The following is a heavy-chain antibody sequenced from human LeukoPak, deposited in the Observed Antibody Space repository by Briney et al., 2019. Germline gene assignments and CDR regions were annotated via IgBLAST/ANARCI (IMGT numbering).Heavy chain of an antibody. J-gene: IGHJ4*02. Sequence: GGSLRLSCAASGFTLSRYWMHWVRQAPGEGLVWVSRINSDESTTTYADSVKGRFTISRDNAKNTLYLQMNSLRDEDTAVYYCTKDMGNNWVFDYWGQGTLVTVSS. V-gene: IGHV3-74*01. CDR2: INSDESTT. CDR3: TKDMGNNWVFDY. D-gene: IGHD1-20*01. CDR1: GFTLSRYW.